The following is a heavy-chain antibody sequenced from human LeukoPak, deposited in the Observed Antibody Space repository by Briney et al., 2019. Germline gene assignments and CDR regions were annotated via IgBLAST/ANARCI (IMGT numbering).Heavy chain of an antibody. Sequence: PSETLSLTCTVSGGSISSYYWSWIRQPPGKGLEWIGYIYYSGSTNYNPSLKSRVTISVDTFKNQFSLKLSSVTAADTAVYYCARLWFGESTNFDYWGQGTLVTVSS. J-gene: IGHJ4*02. V-gene: IGHV4-59*08. CDR3: ARLWFGESTNFDY. CDR1: GGSISSYY. CDR2: IYYSGST. D-gene: IGHD3-10*01.